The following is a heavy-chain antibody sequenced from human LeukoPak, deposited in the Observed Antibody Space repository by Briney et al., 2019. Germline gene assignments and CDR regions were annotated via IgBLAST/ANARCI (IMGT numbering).Heavy chain of an antibody. CDR2: IIPIFGTA. CDR3: ARENSGWHYFDY. J-gene: IGHJ4*02. V-gene: IGHV1-69*13. Sequence: SVKVSCKASGGTFSSYAISWVRQAPGQGLEWMGGIIPIFGTANYAQKFQGRVTITADESTSTAYMELSSLRSEDTAVYYCARENSGWHYFDYWGQGTLVXVSS. CDR1: GGTFSSYA. D-gene: IGHD6-19*01.